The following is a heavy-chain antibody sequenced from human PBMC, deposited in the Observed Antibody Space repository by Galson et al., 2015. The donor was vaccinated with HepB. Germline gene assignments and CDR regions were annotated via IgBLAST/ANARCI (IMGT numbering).Heavy chain of an antibody. D-gene: IGHD2-15*01. CDR2: ISGSGGST. CDR1: GFTFSSYA. J-gene: IGHJ5*02. Sequence: SLRLSCAASGFTFSSYAMSWVRQAPGKGLEWVSAISGSGGSTYYADSVKGRFTISRDNSKNTLYLQMNSLRAEDTAVYYCAKDRLSGGGPNWFDPWGQGTLVTVSS. V-gene: IGHV3-23*01. CDR3: AKDRLSGGGPNWFDP.